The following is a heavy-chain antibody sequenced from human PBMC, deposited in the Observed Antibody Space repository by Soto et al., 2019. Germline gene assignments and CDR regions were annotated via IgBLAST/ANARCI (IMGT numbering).Heavy chain of an antibody. CDR1: GDTFSSYS. Sequence: QVQLVQSGAEVKKRGSSAKVSCKASGDTFSSYSFNWVRQAPGEGLEWMGRIIPMLGVSSSAQKFQGRVTFTADKSTSTVYMELSSLRSEDTALYYCATDRRENWGIDYWGQGSLVTVSS. CDR2: IIPMLGVS. CDR3: ATDRRENWGIDY. D-gene: IGHD7-27*01. V-gene: IGHV1-69*04. J-gene: IGHJ4*02.